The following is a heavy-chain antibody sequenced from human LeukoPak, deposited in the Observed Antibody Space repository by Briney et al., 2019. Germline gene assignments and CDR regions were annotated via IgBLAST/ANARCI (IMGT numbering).Heavy chain of an antibody. J-gene: IGHJ5*02. CDR3: ARGLDCSGGSCYRSPSGYNWFDP. D-gene: IGHD2-15*01. CDR1: GGTFSSYA. V-gene: IGHV1-69*13. Sequence: GASVKVSCKASGGTFSSYAISWVRQAPGHGREWRGGIIPIFGTANYAQKFQGRVTITADESTSTAYMELSSLRSEDTAVYYCARGLDCSGGSCYRSPSGYNWFDPWGQGTLVTVSS. CDR2: IIPIFGTA.